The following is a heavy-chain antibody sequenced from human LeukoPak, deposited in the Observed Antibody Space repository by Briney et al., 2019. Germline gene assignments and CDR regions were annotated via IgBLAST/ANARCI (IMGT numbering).Heavy chain of an antibody. Sequence: KIYGGTPEYAASVRGRFTISRDDSKGIAYLQMNSLKTEDTAVYYCTRDQTPYYWGQGTLVTVSS. CDR3: TRDQTPYY. J-gene: IGHJ4*02. CDR2: KIYGGTP. V-gene: IGHV3-49*02.